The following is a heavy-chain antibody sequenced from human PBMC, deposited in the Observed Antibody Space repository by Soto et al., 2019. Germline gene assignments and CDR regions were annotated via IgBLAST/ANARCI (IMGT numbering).Heavy chain of an antibody. V-gene: IGHV3-30*18. CDR2: ISYDGSNK. Sequence: RLSCAASGFTFSSYGMHWVRQAPGKGLEWVAVISYDGSNKYYADSVKGRFTISRDNSKNTLYLQMNSLRAEDTAVYYCAKDNNHPYYFDYWGQGTLVTVSS. D-gene: IGHD1-20*01. CDR3: AKDNNHPYYFDY. J-gene: IGHJ4*02. CDR1: GFTFSSYG.